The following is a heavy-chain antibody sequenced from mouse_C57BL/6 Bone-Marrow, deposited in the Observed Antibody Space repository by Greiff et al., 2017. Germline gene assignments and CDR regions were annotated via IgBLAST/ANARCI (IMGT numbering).Heavy chain of an antibody. CDR3: AVIYYYGSSCGEAMDY. Sequence: QVQLQQSGAELVRPGTSVKVSCKASGYAFTNYLIEWVKQRPGQGLEWIGVINPGSGGTNYNEKFKGKATLTADKSSSTAYMQLSSLTSEDSAVYYCAVIYYYGSSCGEAMDYWGQGTSVTVSS. V-gene: IGHV1-54*01. CDR1: GYAFTNYL. CDR2: INPGSGGT. D-gene: IGHD1-1*01. J-gene: IGHJ4*01.